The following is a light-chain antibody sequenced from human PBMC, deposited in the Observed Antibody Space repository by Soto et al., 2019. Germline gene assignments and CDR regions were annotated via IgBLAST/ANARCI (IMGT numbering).Light chain of an antibody. V-gene: IGLV8-61*01. CDR2: STN. CDR3: VLYMGSGIWV. Sequence: QAVVTQEPSLSVSPGGTVTLTCGLNSGSVSTSYYPSWYQQTPGQAPRTLIHSTNTRSSGVPDRLSGSILGNKAALTITGAQADDESDYYCVLYMGSGIWVFGGGTKVTVL. J-gene: IGLJ2*01. CDR1: SGSVSTSYY.